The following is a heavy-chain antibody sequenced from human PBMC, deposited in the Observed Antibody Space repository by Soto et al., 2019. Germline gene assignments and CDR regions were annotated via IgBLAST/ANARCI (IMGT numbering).Heavy chain of an antibody. CDR3: ARHSVTYYDFDY. CDR2: IYHSGST. Sequence: SETLSLTCAVSGVSISSGGYSWSWIRQPPGKGLEWIGYIYHSGSTYYNPSLKSRVTISVDRSNNQFSLTLTSVTAADMAVYYCARHSVTYYDFDYWGQGTLVTVSS. J-gene: IGHJ4*02. CDR1: GVSISSGGYS. V-gene: IGHV4-30-2*01. D-gene: IGHD1-26*01.